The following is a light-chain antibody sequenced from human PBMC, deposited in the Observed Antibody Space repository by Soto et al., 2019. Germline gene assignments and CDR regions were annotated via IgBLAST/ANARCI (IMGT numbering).Light chain of an antibody. CDR1: QSVSGN. V-gene: IGKV3-15*01. CDR2: GAS. CDR3: QQYYNWPPLT. Sequence: EIVMTQAPATLSVSPGERATLSCRASQSVSGNLAWYQQKPGQAPRLLIYGASTRATGIPARFSGSGSGTGFTLTISSLQSEDFAVYYCQQYYNWPPLTFGGGTKVEIK. J-gene: IGKJ4*01.